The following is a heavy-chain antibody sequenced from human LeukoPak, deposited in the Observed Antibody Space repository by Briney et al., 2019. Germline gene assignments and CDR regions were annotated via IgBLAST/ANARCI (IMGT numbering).Heavy chain of an antibody. J-gene: IGHJ5*02. CDR3: ARDSVAAAGNWFDP. D-gene: IGHD6-13*01. V-gene: IGHV3-48*03. CDR1: GFTFGSYA. Sequence: GGSLRLSCAASGFTFGSYAMTWVRQAPGKGLEWVSYISSSGSTIYYADSVKGRFTISRDNAKNSLYLQMNSLRAEDTAVYYCARDSVAAAGNWFDPWGQGTLVTVSS. CDR2: ISSSGSTI.